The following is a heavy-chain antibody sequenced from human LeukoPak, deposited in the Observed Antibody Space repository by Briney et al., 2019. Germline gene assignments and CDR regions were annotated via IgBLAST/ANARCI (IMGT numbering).Heavy chain of an antibody. CDR2: ISSSGSYI. D-gene: IGHD5-18*01. CDR1: GFTFSSYS. V-gene: IGHV3-21*01. J-gene: IGHJ4*02. CDR3: ARGSGVQVWSSLDY. Sequence: PGGSLRLSCAASGFTFSSYSINWVRQAPWKGLESVSSISSSGSYIYYADSVKGRFTISRDNAKNSLNLQMNSLRAEDTAVYYCARGSGVQVWSSLDYWGQGTLVTVSS.